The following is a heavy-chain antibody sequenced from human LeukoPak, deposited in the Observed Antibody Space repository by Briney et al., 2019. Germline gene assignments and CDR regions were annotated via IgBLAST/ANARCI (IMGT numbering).Heavy chain of an antibody. CDR2: ISYDGSNK. CDR3: AKSRSSSSTSCYNY. Sequence: GGSLRLSCAASGFTFSSYAMHWVRQAPGKGLEWVAVISYDGSNKYYADSVKGRFTISRDNSKNTLYLQMNSLRAEDTAVYYCAKSRSSSSTSCYNYWGQGTLVTVSS. D-gene: IGHD2-2*02. V-gene: IGHV3-30-3*02. J-gene: IGHJ4*02. CDR1: GFTFSSYA.